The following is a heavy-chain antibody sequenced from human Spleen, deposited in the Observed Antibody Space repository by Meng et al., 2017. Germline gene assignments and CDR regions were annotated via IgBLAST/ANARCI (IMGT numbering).Heavy chain of an antibody. D-gene: IGHD5-12*01. CDR2: IYTSGST. J-gene: IGHJ4*02. Sequence: LRLSCTVSGGSISSGSYYWSWIRQPAGKGLEWIGRIYTSGSTNYNPSLKSRVSMSLDRAKNQFSLKLSSVTAADTAVYYCARDEYSGYAMAYWGQGTLVTVSS. V-gene: IGHV4-61*02. CDR1: GGSISSGSYY. CDR3: ARDEYSGYAMAY.